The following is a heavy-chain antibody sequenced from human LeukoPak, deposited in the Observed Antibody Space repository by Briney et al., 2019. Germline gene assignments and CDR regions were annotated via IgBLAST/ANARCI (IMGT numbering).Heavy chain of an antibody. CDR3: ARCMVLRQGWCNWFAP. CDR2: ISISGVST. CDR1: GFALTSYA. D-gene: IGHD2-8*01. V-gene: IGHV3-23*01. J-gene: IGHJ5*02. Sequence: GGSLRLSCAASGFALTSYAMSWVRQAPGQGLEWVSSISISGVSTYYADSVKGRFTISRDNSENTLHPHMNSLRVEDTAIYFCARCMVLRQGWCNWFAPWAQGTLVTVSS.